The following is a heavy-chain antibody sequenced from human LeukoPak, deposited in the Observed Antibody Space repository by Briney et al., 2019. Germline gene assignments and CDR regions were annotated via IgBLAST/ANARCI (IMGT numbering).Heavy chain of an antibody. V-gene: IGHV4-39*07. D-gene: IGHD3-10*01. Sequence: PSETLSLTCTVSSGSISTSNYYWGWVRQPPGKALEWIGNIFYSGSTYYSPSLKSRVTMSVDTSKNQFSLKLSSVTAADTAVYYCAREEYYYGSGSYSPFDYWGQGTLVTVSS. CDR2: IFYSGST. J-gene: IGHJ4*02. CDR1: SGSISTSNYY. CDR3: AREEYYYGSGSYSPFDY.